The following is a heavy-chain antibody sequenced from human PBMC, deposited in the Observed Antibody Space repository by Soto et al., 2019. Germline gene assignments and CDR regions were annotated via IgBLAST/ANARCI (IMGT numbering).Heavy chain of an antibody. CDR3: ARVIRGAYYNSPLDT. D-gene: IGHD3-10*01. CDR2: INPYSGGA. V-gene: IGHV1-2*02. CDR1: GYTFTGYF. J-gene: IGHJ5*02. Sequence: ASVKVSCKSSGYTFTGYFIHWVRQAPGQGLEWMGWINPYSGGADYAQSFQGRVTMTRDTSISTVYMELSRLRFDDTAVYYCARVIRGAYYNSPLDTWGQGTVVTFSS.